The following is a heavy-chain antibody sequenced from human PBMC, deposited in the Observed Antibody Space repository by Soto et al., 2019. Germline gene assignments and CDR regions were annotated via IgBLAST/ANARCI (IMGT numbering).Heavy chain of an antibody. J-gene: IGHJ6*02. D-gene: IGHD2-8*01. CDR1: GYSFTDYH. CDR2: INPKSGGT. Sequence: GASVKVSCKASGYSFTDYHIHWVRQAPGQGLEWLGRINPKSGGTSTAQKFQGWVTMTRERSISTVSMELTRLRSDDTAVYFCARGHSTDCSNGVCSFFYNHEMDVWGQGTTVTVSS. V-gene: IGHV1-2*04. CDR3: ARGHSTDCSNGVCSFFYNHEMDV.